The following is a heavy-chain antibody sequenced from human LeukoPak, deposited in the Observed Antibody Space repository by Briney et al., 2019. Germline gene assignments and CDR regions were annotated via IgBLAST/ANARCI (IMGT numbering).Heavy chain of an antibody. D-gene: IGHD3-22*01. CDR1: GGSISSSSYY. CDR3: ARYYYDSSRFDP. V-gene: IGHV4-39*07. Sequence: SETLSLTCTVSGGSISSSSYYWGWIRQPPGKGLEWIGSIYYSGSTYYNPSLKSRVTISVDTSKNQFSLKLSSVTAADTAVYYCARYYYDSSRFDPWGQGTLVTVSS. J-gene: IGHJ5*02. CDR2: IYYSGST.